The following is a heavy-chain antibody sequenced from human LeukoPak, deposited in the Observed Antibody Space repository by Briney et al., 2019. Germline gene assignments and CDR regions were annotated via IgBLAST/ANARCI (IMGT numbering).Heavy chain of an antibody. V-gene: IGHV1-2*02. CDR3: ARVFGYCSSTSCYRLQH. D-gene: IGHD2-2*02. CDR1: GYTFTGYY. CDR2: INPYSGGT. Sequence: ASVKVSCKASGYTFTGYYMHWVRQAPGQGLEWMGWINPYSGGTNYAQKFQGRVTMTRDTSISTAYMELSRLRSDDTAVYYCARVFGYCSSTSCYRLQHWGQGTLVTVSS. J-gene: IGHJ1*01.